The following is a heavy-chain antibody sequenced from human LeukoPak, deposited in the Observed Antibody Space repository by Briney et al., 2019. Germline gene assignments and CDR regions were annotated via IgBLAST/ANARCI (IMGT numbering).Heavy chain of an antibody. Sequence: SETLSLTCAVYGGSFSGYYWSWLRQPPGKGLEWIGEINHSGSTNYNPYIKRRVTISVDTSNNQFSLKLSSVTAADTAVYYCARGRYYYGSGSYPPFDYWGQGTLVTVSS. CDR2: INHSGST. CDR3: ARGRYYYGSGSYPPFDY. D-gene: IGHD3-10*01. J-gene: IGHJ4*02. CDR1: GGSFSGYY. V-gene: IGHV4-34*01.